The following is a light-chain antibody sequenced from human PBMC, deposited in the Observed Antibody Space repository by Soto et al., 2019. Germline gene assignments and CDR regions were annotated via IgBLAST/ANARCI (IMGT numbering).Light chain of an antibody. CDR3: MQGTHWPLT. Sequence: DVVMTQSPLSLPVTLGQPASISCRSSQSLVYSDGNTYLNWFQQRPGQSPRRLIYKVSNRDSGVPDRFSGSGSGTDFTLKISRVEAEDVGLYYCMQGTHWPLTFGQGTKLEIK. V-gene: IGKV2-30*01. J-gene: IGKJ2*01. CDR2: KVS. CDR1: QSLVYSDGNTY.